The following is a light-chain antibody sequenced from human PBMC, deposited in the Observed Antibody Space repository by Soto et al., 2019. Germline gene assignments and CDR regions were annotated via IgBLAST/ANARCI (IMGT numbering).Light chain of an antibody. CDR1: QSIGGW. Sequence: DIQMTQSPSTLSASVGDRVTITCRASQSIGGWLAWDQHKPGTAPNLLIYKMSAVDRGVPLRLSSSCSGTEFALTISSLQPEDCATHYCYQYINYFRTFDQGTKVDI. CDR2: KMS. CDR3: YQYINYFRT. V-gene: IGKV1-5*03. J-gene: IGKJ1*01.